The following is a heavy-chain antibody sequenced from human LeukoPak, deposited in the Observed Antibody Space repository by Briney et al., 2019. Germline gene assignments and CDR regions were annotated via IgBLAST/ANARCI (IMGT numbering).Heavy chain of an antibody. CDR3: ARPTYSGSYYPFDY. V-gene: IGHV4-61*01. CDR2: IYYSGST. Sequence: KPSETLSLTCTVSGGSVSSGSYYWSWIRQPPGKGLEWIGYIYYSGSTNYNPSLKSRVTISVDTSKNQFSLKLSSVTAADTAVYYCARPTYSGSYYPFDYWGQGTLVTVSS. D-gene: IGHD1-26*01. CDR1: GGSVSSGSYY. J-gene: IGHJ4*02.